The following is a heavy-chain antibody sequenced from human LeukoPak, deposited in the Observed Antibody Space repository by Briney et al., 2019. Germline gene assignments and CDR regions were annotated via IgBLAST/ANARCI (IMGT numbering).Heavy chain of an antibody. CDR3: ATPSPSGSWYFQH. D-gene: IGHD3-10*01. CDR2: FDPEDGET. CDR1: GYTLTELS. V-gene: IGHV1-24*01. J-gene: IGHJ1*01. Sequence: RASVKVSCKVSGYTLTELSMHWVRQAPGTGLEWMGGFDPEDGETIYAQKFQGRVTMTEDTSTDTAYMELSSLRSDDTAVYYCATPSPSGSWYFQHWGQGTLVTVSS.